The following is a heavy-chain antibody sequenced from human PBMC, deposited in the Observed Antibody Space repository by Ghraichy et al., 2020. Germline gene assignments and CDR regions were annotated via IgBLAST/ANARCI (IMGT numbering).Heavy chain of an antibody. CDR3: ARDVGGNNFDY. V-gene: IGHV1-18*01. CDR2: ISANGGT. Sequence: ASEKVSCKASGYAFASHGFSWVRQAPGQGLEWMGWISANGGTIYAPKLQGRVTMTADASTSTAYMELRSLRSDDTAVYYCARDVGGNNFDYWGQGTLVTVSS. D-gene: IGHD1-26*01. CDR1: GYAFASHG. J-gene: IGHJ4*02.